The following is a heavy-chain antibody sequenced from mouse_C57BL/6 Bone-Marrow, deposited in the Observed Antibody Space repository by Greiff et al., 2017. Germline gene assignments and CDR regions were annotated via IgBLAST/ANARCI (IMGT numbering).Heavy chain of an antibody. V-gene: IGHV1-64*01. CDR3: ARPSTVGATFDY. J-gene: IGHJ2*01. Sequence: QVQLKQPGAELVKPGASVKLSCKASGYTFTSYWLHWVKQRPGQGLEWIGMISPNSGSTNYNEKFKSKATLTVYKSSSTAYMQLRSLTSEDSAVYYCARPSTVGATFDYWGQGTTLTVSS. D-gene: IGHD1-1*01. CDR2: ISPNSGST. CDR1: GYTFTSYW.